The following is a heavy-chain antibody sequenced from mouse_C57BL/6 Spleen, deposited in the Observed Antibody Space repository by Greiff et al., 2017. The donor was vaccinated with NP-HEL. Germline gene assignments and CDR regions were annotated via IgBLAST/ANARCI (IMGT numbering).Heavy chain of an antibody. CDR1: GYTFTSYW. J-gene: IGHJ1*03. CDR2: IDPSDSYT. Sequence: VQLQQPGAELVRPGTSVKLSCKASGYTFTSYWMHWVKQRPGQGLEWIGVIDPSDSYTNYNQKFKGKATLTVDTSSSTAYMQLSSLTSEDSAVYYCARRNYGSSPWYFDVWGKGTTVTVSS. CDR3: ARRNYGSSPWYFDV. V-gene: IGHV1-59*01. D-gene: IGHD1-1*01.